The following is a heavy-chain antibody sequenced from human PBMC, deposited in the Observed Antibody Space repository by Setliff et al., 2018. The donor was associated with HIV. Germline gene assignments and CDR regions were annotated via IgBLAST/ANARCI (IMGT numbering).Heavy chain of an antibody. V-gene: IGHV4-61*09. CDR3: AREREAWSAYDS. CDR1: GASVTNVLYY. Sequence: SETLSLTCTVSGASVTNVLYYWSWLRQPAGKGLEWIGHIYTSGNSRYTNYNSSLESRVAISLDTSSNQFSLKLSSVTAADTAVYHCAREREAWSAYDSWGQGTLVTVPQ. CDR2: IYTSGNSRYT. J-gene: IGHJ5*02. D-gene: IGHD3-3*01.